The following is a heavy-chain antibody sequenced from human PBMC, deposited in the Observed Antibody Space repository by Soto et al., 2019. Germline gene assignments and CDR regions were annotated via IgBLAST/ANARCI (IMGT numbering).Heavy chain of an antibody. CDR1: GYTFTGYY. D-gene: IGHD3-22*01. V-gene: IGHV1-2*02. Sequence: ASVQVSCKASGYTFTGYYMHWVRQAPGQGLEWMGWINPNSGGTNYAQKFQDRVTFTGDTSLNTAYMELSSLRSDDTAMFYCASGRYDASGYFDYWGQGTLVTVSS. J-gene: IGHJ4*02. CDR3: ASGRYDASGYFDY. CDR2: INPNSGGT.